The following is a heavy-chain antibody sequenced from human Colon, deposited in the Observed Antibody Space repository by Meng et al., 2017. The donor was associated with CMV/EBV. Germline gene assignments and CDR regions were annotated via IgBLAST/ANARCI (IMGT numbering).Heavy chain of an antibody. CDR1: GFRLDGYS. CDR2: ITWDGGRR. J-gene: IGHJ4*02. D-gene: IGHD3-10*01. CDR3: AKDIFGSGSPYDY. V-gene: IGHV3-43*01. Sequence: GESLKISCAASGFRLDGYSMHWVRQSPGKGLEWLSLITWDGGRRYYADAVKGRFVISRDNTNNLLHLEMNSLKSEDSGVYHCAKDIFGSGSPYDYWGQGTLVTVSS.